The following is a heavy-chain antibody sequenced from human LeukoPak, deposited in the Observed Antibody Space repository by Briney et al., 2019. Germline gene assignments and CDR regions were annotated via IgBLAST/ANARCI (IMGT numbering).Heavy chain of an antibody. D-gene: IGHD6-19*01. CDR1: GGTFSSYA. J-gene: IGHJ4*02. CDR2: IIPIFGTA. Sequence: VASVKVSCKASGGTFSSYALSWVRQAPGQGLEWMGGIIPIFGTANYAQKFQGRVTITTDESTSTAYMELSSLRSEDTAVYYCASSYSSGRVDYWGQGTLVTVSS. V-gene: IGHV1-69*05. CDR3: ASSYSSGRVDY.